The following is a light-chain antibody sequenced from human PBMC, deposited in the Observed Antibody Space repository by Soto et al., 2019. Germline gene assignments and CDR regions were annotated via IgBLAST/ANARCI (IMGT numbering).Light chain of an antibody. CDR1: QSVSSSY. CDR3: QQYGSSPLFP. V-gene: IGKV3-20*01. CDR2: GAS. J-gene: IGKJ3*01. Sequence: EIVLTQSPGTLSLSPGERATLSCRASQSVSSSYLAWYQQKPGQAPRLLIYGASSRATGIPDRFSGSGSGTDFTLTISRLEPEDFAGYYCQQYGSSPLFPFGPGTKVDIK.